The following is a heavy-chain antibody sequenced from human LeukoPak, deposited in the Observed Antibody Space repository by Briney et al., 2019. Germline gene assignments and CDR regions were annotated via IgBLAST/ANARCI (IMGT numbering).Heavy chain of an antibody. D-gene: IGHD5-18*01. V-gene: IGHV1-18*04. CDR2: ISAYNGNT. CDR1: GYTFTSYG. CDR3: AREPTAIAPYNWFDP. J-gene: IGHJ5*02. Sequence: ASVKVSCKASGYTFTSYGISWVRQAPGQGLEWMGWISAYNGNTNYAQELQGRVTMTTDTSTSTAYMELRSLRSDDTAVYYCAREPTAIAPYNWFDPWGQGTLVTVSS.